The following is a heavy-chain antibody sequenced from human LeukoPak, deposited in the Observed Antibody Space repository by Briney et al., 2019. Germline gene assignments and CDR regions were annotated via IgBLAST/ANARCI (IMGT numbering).Heavy chain of an antibody. J-gene: IGHJ6*02. V-gene: IGHV3-11*01. CDR3: ARSEYYDFWSGLHGGMDV. CDR1: GGSISSYY. D-gene: IGHD3-3*01. Sequence: LSLTCTVSGGSISSYYWSWIRQAPGKGLEWVSYISSSGSTIYYADSVKGRFTISRDNAKNSLYLQMNSLRAEDTAVYYCARSEYYDFWSGLHGGMDVWGQGTTVTVSS. CDR2: ISSSGSTI.